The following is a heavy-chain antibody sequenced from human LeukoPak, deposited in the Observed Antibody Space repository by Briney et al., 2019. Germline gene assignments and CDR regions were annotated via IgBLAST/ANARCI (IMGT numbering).Heavy chain of an antibody. Sequence: PGGSLRLSCAASGFTFSSYAMSWVRQAPGKGLEWVSAISGSGGSTYYADSVKGRFTISRDNSKNTLYLQMNSLRAEDTAVYYCASQVGYYDSSGYYYRPFDYWGQGTLVTVSS. CDR1: GFTFSSYA. D-gene: IGHD3-22*01. J-gene: IGHJ4*02. CDR2: ISGSGGST. CDR3: ASQVGYYDSSGYYYRPFDY. V-gene: IGHV3-23*01.